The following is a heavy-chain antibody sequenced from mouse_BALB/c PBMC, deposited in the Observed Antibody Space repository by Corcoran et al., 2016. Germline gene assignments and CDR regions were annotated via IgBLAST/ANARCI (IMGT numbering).Heavy chain of an antibody. Sequence: EVQLQQSGPELVKPGASMKISCKASGYSFTGYTMNWVKQSHGKNLEWIGLINPYNGGTSYNQKFKGKATLTVDKSSSTAYMELLSLTSEDSAVYYCATGPGYGKWDYAMDYWGQGTSVTVSS. V-gene: IGHV1-18*01. CDR1: GYSFTGYT. CDR3: ATGPGYGKWDYAMDY. D-gene: IGHD2-10*02. CDR2: INPYNGGT. J-gene: IGHJ4*01.